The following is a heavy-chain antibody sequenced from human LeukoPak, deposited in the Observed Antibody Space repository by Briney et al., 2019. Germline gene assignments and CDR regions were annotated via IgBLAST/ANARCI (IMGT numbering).Heavy chain of an antibody. V-gene: IGHV4-39*07. D-gene: IGHD6-19*01. CDR2: INHGGKS. CDR1: GGSITSNIHY. Sequence: SETLSLTCTVSGGSITSNIHYWGWIRQPPGKGLEWIGEINHGGKSNYNPSLNSRGTISVDTSKNQFSLKLTSVTAADTALYYCARRPDIAVAVYGPNFDYWGQGTLVTVSS. CDR3: ARRPDIAVAVYGPNFDY. J-gene: IGHJ4*02.